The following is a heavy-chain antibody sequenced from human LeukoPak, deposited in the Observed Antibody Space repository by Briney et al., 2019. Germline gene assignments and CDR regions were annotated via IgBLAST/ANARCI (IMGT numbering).Heavy chain of an antibody. V-gene: IGHV6-1*01. CDR2: TYYRYKWYN. D-gene: IGHD1-7*01. CDR3: ARDQDWNYGFDY. J-gene: IGHJ4*02. CDR1: GDSVSSNSAA. Sequence: SLTLSLTYAISGDSVSSNSAAWNWLRQSPSRGLEWLGSTYYRYKWYNDYAVSVKSRITINPDTSKNQFSLQLNSVTPEDTAVYYCARDQDWNYGFDYWGQGTLVAVSS.